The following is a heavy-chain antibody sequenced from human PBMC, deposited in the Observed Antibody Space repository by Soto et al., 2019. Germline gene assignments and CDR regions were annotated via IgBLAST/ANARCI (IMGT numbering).Heavy chain of an antibody. Sequence: LETLSVRWGVARGSIVSSNWRRWVHQPPGKGLEWIGEIYHSGSTNYNPSLKSRVTISVDKSKNQFSLKLSSVTAADTAVYYCARALLAVAGGFAPWGQGTLVTVSS. CDR2: IYHSGST. CDR1: RGSIVSSNW. D-gene: IGHD6-19*01. CDR3: ARALLAVAGGFAP. V-gene: IGHV4-4*02. J-gene: IGHJ5*02.